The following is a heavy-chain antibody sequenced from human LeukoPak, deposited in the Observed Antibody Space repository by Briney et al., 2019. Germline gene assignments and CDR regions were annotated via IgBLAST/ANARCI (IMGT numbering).Heavy chain of an antibody. CDR3: AKDHSSGWIDY. Sequence: GGSLRLSCAASGFTFDDYAMHWVRQGPGKGLEWVAGIGWNSATMGYADSVKSRFTISRDNAKKSLYLQMDSLRPEDTAFYYCAKDHSSGWIDYWGQGTLVIVSS. CDR1: GFTFDDYA. D-gene: IGHD6-19*01. J-gene: IGHJ4*02. CDR2: IGWNSATM. V-gene: IGHV3-9*01.